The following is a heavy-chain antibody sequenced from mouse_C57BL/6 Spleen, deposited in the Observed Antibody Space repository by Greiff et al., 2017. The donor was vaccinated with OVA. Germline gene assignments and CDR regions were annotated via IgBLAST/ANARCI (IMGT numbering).Heavy chain of an antibody. CDR1: GYTFTSYW. V-gene: IGHV1-69*01. CDR3: ARFHDGYSFDY. D-gene: IGHD2-3*01. J-gene: IGHJ2*01. Sequence: QVQLQQPGAELVMPGASVKLSCKASGYTFTSYWMHWVKQRPGQGLAWIGEIDPSDSYTNYNQKFKGKSTLTVDKSSSTAYMQLSSLTSEDSAVYYCARFHDGYSFDYWGQGTTLTVSS. CDR2: IDPSDSYT.